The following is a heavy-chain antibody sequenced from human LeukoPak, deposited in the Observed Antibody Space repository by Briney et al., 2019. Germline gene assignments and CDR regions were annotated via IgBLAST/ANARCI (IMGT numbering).Heavy chain of an antibody. CDR1: GFTFSNFA. CDR3: ARIVVVITTLAPATTQNWYFDL. J-gene: IGHJ2*01. V-gene: IGHV3-21*01. CDR2: ISSSSSYI. Sequence: PGGSLRLSCAASGFTFSNFAMSWVRQAPGKGLEWVSSISSSSSYIYYADSVKGRFTISRDNAKNSLYLQMNSLRAEDTAVYYCARIVVVITTLAPATTQNWYFDLWGRGTLVTVSS. D-gene: IGHD3-22*01.